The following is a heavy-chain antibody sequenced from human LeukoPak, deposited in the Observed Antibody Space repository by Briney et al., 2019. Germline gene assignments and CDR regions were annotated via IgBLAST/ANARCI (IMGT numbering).Heavy chain of an antibody. Sequence: GGSLRLSCAASGFTFSSYGMHWVHQAPGKGLEWVAFIRYDGSNKYYADSVKGRFTISRDNSKNTLYLQMNSLRAEDTAVYYCANLASCYDCFDYWGQGTLVTVSS. V-gene: IGHV3-30*02. D-gene: IGHD2-15*01. J-gene: IGHJ4*02. CDR3: ANLASCYDCFDY. CDR1: GFTFSSYG. CDR2: IRYDGSNK.